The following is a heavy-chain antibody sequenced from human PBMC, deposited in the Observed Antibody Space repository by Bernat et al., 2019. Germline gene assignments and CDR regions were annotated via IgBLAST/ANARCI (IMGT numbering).Heavy chain of an antibody. CDR2: IKSKTDGGTT. Sequence: EVQLVESGGGLVKPGGSLRLSCAASGFTFSNAWMSWVRQAPGKGLEWGGRIKSKTDGGTTDYAAPVKGRFTISRDDSKNTLYLQMNSLKTEDTAVYYCTTQHYDILTGYSYYFDYWGQGTLVTVSS. CDR3: TTQHYDILTGYSYYFDY. J-gene: IGHJ4*02. V-gene: IGHV3-15*01. D-gene: IGHD3-9*01. CDR1: GFTFSNAW.